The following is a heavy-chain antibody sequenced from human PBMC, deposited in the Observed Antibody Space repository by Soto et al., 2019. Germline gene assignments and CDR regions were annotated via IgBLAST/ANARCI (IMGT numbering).Heavy chain of an antibody. CDR3: ERARAGYTYGSLNI. CDR2: ISGSGGSI. V-gene: IGHV3-23*01. D-gene: IGHD5-18*01. Sequence: LGWSLRLSCAASGWTFTYSVMTWVRQAPGKGLEWVSGISGSGGSIYYADSVKGRFTISRDNSKKTLFLQMNSLRAEDTEMYFSERARAGYTYGSLNIWGQRTLLTVSS. CDR1: GWTFTYSV. J-gene: IGHJ4*02.